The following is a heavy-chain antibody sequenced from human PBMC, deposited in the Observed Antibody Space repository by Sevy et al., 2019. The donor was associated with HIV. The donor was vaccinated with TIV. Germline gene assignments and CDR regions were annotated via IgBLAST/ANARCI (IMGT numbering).Heavy chain of an antibody. J-gene: IGHJ6*02. CDR3: ARDDHRRIAVAGPTGYYYYYYGMDV. CDR2: ISSSSSTI. Sequence: GGSLRLSCAASGFTFSSYSMNWVRQAPGKGLEWVSYISSSSSTIYYADSVKGRFTISRDKAKNSLYLQMNSLRDEDTAVYYCARDDHRRIAVAGPTGYYYYYYGMDVWGQGTTVTVSS. CDR1: GFTFSSYS. V-gene: IGHV3-48*02. D-gene: IGHD6-19*01.